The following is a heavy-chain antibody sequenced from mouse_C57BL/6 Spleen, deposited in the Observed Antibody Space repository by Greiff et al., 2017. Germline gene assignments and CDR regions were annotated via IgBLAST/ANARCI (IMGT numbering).Heavy chain of an antibody. J-gene: IGHJ4*01. CDR3: ARSLHGAMDY. V-gene: IGHV1-64*01. Sequence: QVQLQQPGAELVKPGASVKLSCKASGYTFTSYWMHWVKQRPGQGLEWIGMIHPNSGSTNYNEKFKSKATLTVDKSSSTAYMQLGSLTSEDSAVYYCARSLHGAMDYGGQGTSVTVSS. CDR1: GYTFTSYW. CDR2: IHPNSGST.